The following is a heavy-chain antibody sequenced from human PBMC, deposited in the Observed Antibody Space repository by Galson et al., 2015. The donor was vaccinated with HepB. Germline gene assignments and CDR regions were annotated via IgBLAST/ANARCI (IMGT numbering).Heavy chain of an antibody. CDR2: IWYDGSNK. D-gene: IGHD6-13*01. Sequence: SLRLSCAASGFTFSSYGMHWVRQAPGKGLEWVAVIWYDGSNKYYADSVKGRLTISRDNSKNTLYLQMNSLRAEDTAVYYCARDPYSSYAFDIWGQGTMVTVSS. CDR1: GFTFSSYG. J-gene: IGHJ3*02. V-gene: IGHV3-33*01. CDR3: ARDPYSSYAFDI.